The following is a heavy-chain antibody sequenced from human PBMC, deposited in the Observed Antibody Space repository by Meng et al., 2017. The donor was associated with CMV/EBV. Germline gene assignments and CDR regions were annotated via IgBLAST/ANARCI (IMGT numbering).Heavy chain of an antibody. V-gene: IGHV3-30*04. CDR1: GVTFSSWG. CDR3: ARDFETTMVRGVIGY. J-gene: IGHJ4*02. D-gene: IGHD3-10*01. Sequence: GVTFSSWGRQWGRQDPGKGGEWVAVITNDGSNKYYEDSVKGRVTISRDNSKNTLYLQMNSMRAEDTAVYYCARDFETTMVRGVIGYWGQGTLVTVSS. CDR2: ITNDGSNK.